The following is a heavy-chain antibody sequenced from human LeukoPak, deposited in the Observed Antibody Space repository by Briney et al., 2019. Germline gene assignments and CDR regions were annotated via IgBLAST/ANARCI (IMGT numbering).Heavy chain of an antibody. CDR3: ARRATYYYDSSGYYYLIDY. V-gene: IGHV5-51*01. D-gene: IGHD3-22*01. Sequence: GESLKISCKGSGYSFTSYWIGWVRQMPGKGLEWMGIIYPGDSDTRYSPSFQGQVTISADKSISTAYLQWSSLKASDTAMYYCARRATYYYDSSGYYYLIDYWGQGTPVTVSS. CDR2: IYPGDSDT. J-gene: IGHJ4*02. CDR1: GYSFTSYW.